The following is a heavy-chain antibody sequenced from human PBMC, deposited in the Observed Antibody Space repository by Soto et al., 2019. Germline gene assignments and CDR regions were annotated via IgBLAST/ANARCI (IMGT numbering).Heavy chain of an antibody. CDR1: GYSFTSYW. J-gene: IGHJ6*02. Sequence: GESLKISCKGSGYSFTSYWISWVRQMPGKGLEWKGRIDPSESYTNYSPSFQGHVTISADKSISTAYLQWSSLKASDTAMYYCARLDLGAARTYYYYGMDVWGQGTTVTVSS. CDR3: ARLDLGAARTYYYYGMDV. V-gene: IGHV5-10-1*01. CDR2: IDPSESYT. D-gene: IGHD6-6*01.